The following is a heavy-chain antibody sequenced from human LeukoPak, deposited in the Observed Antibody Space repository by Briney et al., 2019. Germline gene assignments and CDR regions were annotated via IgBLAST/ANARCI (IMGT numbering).Heavy chain of an antibody. CDR1: GYTFTSYG. CDR3: ARGPLQLWSRYYFDN. D-gene: IGHD5-18*01. Sequence: ASVKVSCKASGYTFTSYGISWVRQAPGQGLEWMGWISAYNGNTNYAQKLQGRVTMTTDTSTSTAYMELRSLRSDDTAVYYCARGPLQLWSRYYFDNWGQGTLVTVSS. J-gene: IGHJ4*02. V-gene: IGHV1-18*01. CDR2: ISAYNGNT.